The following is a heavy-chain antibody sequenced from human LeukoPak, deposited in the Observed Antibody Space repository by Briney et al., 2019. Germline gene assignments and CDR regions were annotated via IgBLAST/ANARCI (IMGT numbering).Heavy chain of an antibody. CDR3: ARYVSPGSLRGNTWGRYLYGSFDY. V-gene: IGHV4-59*12. D-gene: IGHD3-16*02. CDR2: IYYNGDT. J-gene: IGHJ4*02. CDR1: GGSISSYY. Sequence: PSETLSLTCTVAGGSISSYYWSWIRQPPGKGLEGIGYIYYNGDTYYNPSLKSRVTISADTPKNQFSLKLSSVTAADLAAYYYARYVSPGSLRGNTWGRYLYGSFDYWGQGDLVTVSS.